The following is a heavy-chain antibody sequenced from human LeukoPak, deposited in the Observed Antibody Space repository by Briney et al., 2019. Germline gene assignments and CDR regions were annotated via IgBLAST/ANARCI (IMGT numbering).Heavy chain of an antibody. CDR3: ARDPDYYDSSGYPDAFDI. D-gene: IGHD3-22*01. Sequence: GGSLRLSCAASGFTFNIYAMTWVRQAPGKGLEWVSVIYSGGSTYYADSVKGRFTISRDNSKNTLYLQMNSLRAEDTAVYYCARDPDYYDSSGYPDAFDIWGQGTMVTVSS. V-gene: IGHV3-53*01. CDR1: GFTFNIYA. J-gene: IGHJ3*02. CDR2: IYSGGST.